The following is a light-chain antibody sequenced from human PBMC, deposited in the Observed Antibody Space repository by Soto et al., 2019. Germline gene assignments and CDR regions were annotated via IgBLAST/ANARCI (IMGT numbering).Light chain of an antibody. CDR1: QSISSW. V-gene: IGKV1-5*03. Sequence: DIQMTQSPSTLSASVGDRVTITCRASQSISSWLAWYQQKPGKAPKLLINKASSLESGVPSRFSGSGSGTEFTLTTSSLQPDDFATYYCQQYKSHRRTFGQGTKVDIK. CDR2: KAS. J-gene: IGKJ1*01. CDR3: QQYKSHRRT.